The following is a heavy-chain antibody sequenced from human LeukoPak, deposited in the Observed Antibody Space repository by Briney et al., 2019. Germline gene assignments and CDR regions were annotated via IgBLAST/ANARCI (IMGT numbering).Heavy chain of an antibody. D-gene: IGHD2-2*01. J-gene: IGHJ5*02. CDR1: GYTFTSYY. CDR3: AREDIVVVPAATGAWRFGP. Sequence: ASVKVSCKASGYTFTSYYMHWVRQAPGQGLEWMGIINPSGGSTSYAQKFQGRVTMTRDTSTSTVYMELSSLRSEDTAVYYCAREDIVVVPAATGAWRFGPWGQGTLVTVSS. V-gene: IGHV1-46*01. CDR2: INPSGGST.